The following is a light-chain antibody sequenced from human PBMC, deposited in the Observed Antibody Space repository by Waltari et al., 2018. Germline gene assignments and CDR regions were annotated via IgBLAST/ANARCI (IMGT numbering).Light chain of an antibody. Sequence: QSALTQPHSVSASPGQSVTIPCSGSVNDVGVEDYVSWYQQLPGKAPKLILYDVVKRPSGVPSRVSGSKYGTTASLTISSLQTDDEATYYCCSYAGTYTFVFGGGTKLTVL. CDR1: VNDVGVEDY. CDR3: CSYAGTYTFV. J-gene: IGLJ3*02. V-gene: IGLV2-11*01. CDR2: DVV.